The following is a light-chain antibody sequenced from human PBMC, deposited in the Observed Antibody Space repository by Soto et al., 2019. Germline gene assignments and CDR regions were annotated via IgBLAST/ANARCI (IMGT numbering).Light chain of an antibody. V-gene: IGLV2-11*01. CDR3: SSEAGNHTLRV. CDR2: DVS. CDR1: SGDVGGYNY. J-gene: IGLJ1*01. Sequence: QSVLTQPRSVSGSPGQSVTISCTGTSGDVGGYNYVSWFQQHPGKAPKLMIYDVSKRPSGVPDRFSGSKSGNTASLTISGLQAEDEADYSSSSEAGNHTLRVSGPGTKV.